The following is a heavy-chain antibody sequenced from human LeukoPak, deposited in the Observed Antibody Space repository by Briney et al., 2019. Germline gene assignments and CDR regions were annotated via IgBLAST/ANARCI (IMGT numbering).Heavy chain of an antibody. Sequence: TSETLSLTCTVSGGSISSITYYWGWIRQPPGKGLEWVGHTYYRGNTFYNPSLKSRVTISVDTSKNQFSLKLTSVTAADTAVYYCARGTAGYFDYWGQGTLVTVAS. J-gene: IGHJ4*02. CDR3: ARGTAGYFDY. CDR2: TYYRGNT. D-gene: IGHD2-2*03. CDR1: GGSISSITYY. V-gene: IGHV4-39*07.